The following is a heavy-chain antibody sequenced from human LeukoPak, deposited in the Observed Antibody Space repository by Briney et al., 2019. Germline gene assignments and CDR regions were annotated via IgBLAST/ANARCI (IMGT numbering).Heavy chain of an antibody. V-gene: IGHV3-48*03. J-gene: IGHJ4*02. CDR2: IRSSGSTI. CDR1: GFTFSSYE. D-gene: IGHD4-17*01. CDR3: ARVLDYGDYFDY. Sequence: PGGSLRLSCAASGFTFSSYEMNWVRQAPGKGLEWVSYIRSSGSTIYYADSVKGRFTISRDNAKNSLYLQMNSLRAEDTAVYYCARVLDYGDYFDYWGQGTLVTVSS.